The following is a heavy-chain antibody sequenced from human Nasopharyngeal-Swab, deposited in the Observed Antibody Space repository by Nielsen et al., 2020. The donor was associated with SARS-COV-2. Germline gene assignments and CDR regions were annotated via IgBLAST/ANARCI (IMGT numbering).Heavy chain of an antibody. CDR3: ATHNDYRFEN. CDR2: ISAYNGNA. Sequence: ASVKVSCKAYGYTFISYGISWVRQAPGQGLEWMGWISAYNGNANYAQKLKGRVTMTTDTSTSTAYMELRSLRSDDTAVYYCATHNDYRFENWGQGTLVSVSS. D-gene: IGHD4-11*01. CDR1: GYTFISYG. V-gene: IGHV1-18*04. J-gene: IGHJ4*02.